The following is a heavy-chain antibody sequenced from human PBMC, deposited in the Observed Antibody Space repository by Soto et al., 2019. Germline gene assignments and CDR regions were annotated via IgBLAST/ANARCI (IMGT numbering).Heavy chain of an antibody. V-gene: IGHV3-15*01. CDR1: GFTFSNAW. CDR3: TIRYYPGTTG. Sequence: EVQLVESGGGLVQPGGSLRLSCAASGFTFSNAWMSWVRQAPGKGLEWVGRIKSKTGGGTTDYAAPVKGRFTISRDDSKNTLYLQMNSLKTEDTAVYYCTIRYYPGTTGWGQGTLVTVSS. CDR2: IKSKTGGGTT. D-gene: IGHD1-7*01. J-gene: IGHJ4*02.